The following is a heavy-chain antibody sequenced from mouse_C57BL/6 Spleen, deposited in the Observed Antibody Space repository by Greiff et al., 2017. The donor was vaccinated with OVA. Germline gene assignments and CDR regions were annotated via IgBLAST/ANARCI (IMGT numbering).Heavy chain of an antibody. J-gene: IGHJ3*01. Sequence: LVESGAELVRPGSSVKLSCKASGYTFTSYWMHWVKQRPIQGLEWIGNIDPSDSETHYNQKFKDKATLTVDKSSSTAYMQLSSLTSEDSAVYYCARDYDDLAWFAYWGQGTLVTVSA. D-gene: IGHD1-1*01. CDR2: IDPSDSET. V-gene: IGHV1-52*01. CDR3: ARDYDDLAWFAY. CDR1: GYTFTSYW.